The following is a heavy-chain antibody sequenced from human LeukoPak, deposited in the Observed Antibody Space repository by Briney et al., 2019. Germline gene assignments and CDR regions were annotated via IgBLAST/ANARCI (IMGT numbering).Heavy chain of an antibody. D-gene: IGHD4-17*01. CDR1: GGSFTNYY. CDR2: IYYTGNT. V-gene: IGHV4-59*01. Sequence: SETLSLTCSVSGGSFTNYYWTWIRQSPEKGLEWLGYIYYTGNTNYNPSLKSRNGISVDASKNHYSLRLRSVTAADTAMYYFARQFESLRSVAYDLWGQGTMVIVSS. CDR3: ARQFESLRSVAYDL. J-gene: IGHJ3*01.